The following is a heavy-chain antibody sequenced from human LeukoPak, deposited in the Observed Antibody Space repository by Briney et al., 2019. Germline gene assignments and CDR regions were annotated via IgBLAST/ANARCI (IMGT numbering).Heavy chain of an antibody. Sequence: PGGSRRPSFAASEFTFSTYSMNWVPKSPGKGLKWVSYISISSSTIYYAHSVKGRFTISRDNAKTSLYLQMTSLRAGATAVNSCARDPVFDFWSGNYWGGWAFDIWGQGTMVTVSS. CDR1: EFTFSTYS. CDR2: ISISSSTI. V-gene: IGHV3-48*01. J-gene: IGHJ3*02. CDR3: ARDPVFDFWSGNYWGGWAFDI. D-gene: IGHD3-3*01.